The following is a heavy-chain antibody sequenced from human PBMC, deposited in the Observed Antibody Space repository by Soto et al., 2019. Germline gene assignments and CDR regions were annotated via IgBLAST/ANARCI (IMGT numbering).Heavy chain of an antibody. Sequence: GGSLRLSCAASGFTFSSYGMHWVRQAPGKGLEWVAVISYDGSNKYYADSVKGRFTISRDNSKNTLYLQMNSLRAEDTAVYYCAKDRDTVLWFGEFFDYWGQGTLVTVSS. V-gene: IGHV3-30*18. J-gene: IGHJ4*02. CDR2: ISYDGSNK. CDR3: AKDRDTVLWFGEFFDY. CDR1: GFTFSSYG. D-gene: IGHD3-10*01.